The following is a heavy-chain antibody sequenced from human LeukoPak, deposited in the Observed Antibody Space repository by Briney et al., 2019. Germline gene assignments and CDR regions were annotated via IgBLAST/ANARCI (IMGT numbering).Heavy chain of an antibody. Sequence: PGRSLRLSCAASGFTFDDYAMHWVRQAPGKGLEWVSGISWNSGSIGYADSVKGRFTISRDNAKNSLYLQMNSLRAEDTALYYCAKVTDIAVAGTGGMDVWGQGTTVTVSS. CDR2: ISWNSGSI. D-gene: IGHD6-19*01. CDR3: AKVTDIAVAGTGGMDV. J-gene: IGHJ6*02. CDR1: GFTFDDYA. V-gene: IGHV3-9*01.